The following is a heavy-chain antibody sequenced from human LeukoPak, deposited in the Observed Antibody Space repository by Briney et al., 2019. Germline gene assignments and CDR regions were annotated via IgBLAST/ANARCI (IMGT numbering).Heavy chain of an antibody. CDR2: IYYSGST. J-gene: IGHJ1*01. CDR3: ARDDGSTS. D-gene: IGHD3-22*01. V-gene: IGHV4-30-4*08. Sequence: SETLSLTCTVSGGSISSSSYYWSWIRQPPGKGLEWIGYIYYSGSTYYNPSLKSRVTISVDTSKNQSSLKLSSVTAADTAVYYCARDDGSTSWGQGTLVTVSS. CDR1: GGSISSSSYY.